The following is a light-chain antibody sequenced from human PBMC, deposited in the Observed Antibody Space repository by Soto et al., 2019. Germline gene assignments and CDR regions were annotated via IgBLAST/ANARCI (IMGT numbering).Light chain of an antibody. J-gene: IGLJ2*01. V-gene: IGLV2-14*01. CDR1: SSDVGGYNY. Sequence: QSVLTQPASVSGSPGQSITISCTGTSSDVGGYNYVSWYQQHPGKAPKLMIYDVSNRPSGVSNRFSGSKSGNTASLTISGLQAEDEADYYCSSLVVFGGGTKVTVL. CDR2: DVS. CDR3: SSLVV.